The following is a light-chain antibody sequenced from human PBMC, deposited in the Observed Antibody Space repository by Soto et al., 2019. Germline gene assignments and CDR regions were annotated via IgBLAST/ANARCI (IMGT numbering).Light chain of an antibody. CDR3: QQYSSSPRT. J-gene: IGKJ1*01. CDR1: QTLSNDY. Sequence: EIVLTQSPGTLSFSPGERATLSCRSSQTLSNDYLAWFQQKPGQAPSLLVYGASIRATGIPDRFSGSGSGTDFTLTISRLEPEDFAVYYCQQYSSSPRTFGQGSKVEIK. V-gene: IGKV3-20*01. CDR2: GAS.